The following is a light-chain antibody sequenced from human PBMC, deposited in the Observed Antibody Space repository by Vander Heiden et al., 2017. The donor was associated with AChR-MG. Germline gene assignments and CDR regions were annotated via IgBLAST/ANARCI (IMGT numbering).Light chain of an antibody. Sequence: EIVMTQSPATLSVSPGERATLSCRASQSGSSNLAWYQQKPGQAPRLLIYGASTRATGSPARFSGSGCGAEVTLTIISLQSEDVAVDHCQQYNNWSPITFGQGTRLEIK. J-gene: IGKJ5*01. CDR2: GAS. V-gene: IGKV3-15*01. CDR3: QQYNNWSPIT. CDR1: QSGSSN.